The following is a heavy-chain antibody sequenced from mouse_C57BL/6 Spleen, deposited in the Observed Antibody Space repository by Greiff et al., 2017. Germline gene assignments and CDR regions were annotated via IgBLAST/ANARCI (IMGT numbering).Heavy chain of an antibody. V-gene: IGHV14-4*01. Sequence: VQLKESGAELVRPGASVKLSCTASGFNIKDDYMHWVKQRPEQGLEWIGWIDPENGDTEYASKFQGKATITADTASNTAYLQLSIRTSEDTAVYYCTTATGDYAMDYWGQGTSVTVSS. J-gene: IGHJ4*01. CDR2: IDPENGDT. CDR1: GFNIKDDY. CDR3: TTATGDYAMDY.